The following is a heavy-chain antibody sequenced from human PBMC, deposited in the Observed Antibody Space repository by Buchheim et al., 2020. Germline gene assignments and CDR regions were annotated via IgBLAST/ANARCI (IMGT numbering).Heavy chain of an antibody. CDR3: ARSRIPAAAL. D-gene: IGHD2-2*01. CDR2: IYYSGST. V-gene: IGHV4-30-4*01. Sequence: QVQLQESGPGLVKPSQTLSLTCTVSGDSVSSGDYYWSWIRQSPGRGLEWIGHIYYSGSTHYNPSLQSRVTISVDTSKNQFSLKLSSVTAADTAVYYCARSRIPAAALWGQGTL. CDR1: GDSVSSGDYY. J-gene: IGHJ4*02.